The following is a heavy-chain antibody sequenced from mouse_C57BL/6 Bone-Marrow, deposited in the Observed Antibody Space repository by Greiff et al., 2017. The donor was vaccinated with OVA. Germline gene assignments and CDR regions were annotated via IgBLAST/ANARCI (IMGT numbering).Heavy chain of an antibody. CDR1: GYTFTSYW. CDR2: IDPSDSYT. CDR3: ARWRDYGGTPYFDY. Sequence: QVQLQQPGAELVKPGASVKLSCKASGYTFTSYWMQWVKQRPGQGLEWIGEIDPSDSYTNYNQKFKGKATLTVDTSSSTAYMQLSSLTSEDAAVYYCARWRDYGGTPYFDYWGQGTTLTVSS. D-gene: IGHD2-4*01. V-gene: IGHV1-50*01. J-gene: IGHJ2*01.